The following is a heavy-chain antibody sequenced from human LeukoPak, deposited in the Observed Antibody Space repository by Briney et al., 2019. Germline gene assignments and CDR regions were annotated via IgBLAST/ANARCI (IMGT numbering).Heavy chain of an antibody. D-gene: IGHD3-10*01. V-gene: IGHV3-53*01. J-gene: IGHJ3*02. CDR3: AGPYGSGSYYWAFDI. Sequence: PGGSLRLSCAASGFTVSSNYMSWVRQAPGKGLEWVSVIYSGGSTYYADSVKGRFTIPRDNSKNTLYLQMNSLRAEDTAVYYCAGPYGSGSYYWAFDIWGQGTMVTVSS. CDR2: IYSGGST. CDR1: GFTVSSNY.